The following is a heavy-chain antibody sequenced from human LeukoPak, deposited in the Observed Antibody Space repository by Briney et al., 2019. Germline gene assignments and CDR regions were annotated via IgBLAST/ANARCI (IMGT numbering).Heavy chain of an antibody. D-gene: IGHD6-13*01. CDR2: ISGSSGYI. CDR1: GFSFSSHA. V-gene: IGHV3-21*01. J-gene: IGHJ4*02. Sequence: GGPLRLSCVASGFSFSSHAMNWVRQAPGKGLEWVSSISGSSGYIYYADSVKGRFTISRDNAKNSLYLQMNSLTAEDTAVYYCARTSSSWSLDYWGQGTLVTVSS. CDR3: ARTSSSWSLDY.